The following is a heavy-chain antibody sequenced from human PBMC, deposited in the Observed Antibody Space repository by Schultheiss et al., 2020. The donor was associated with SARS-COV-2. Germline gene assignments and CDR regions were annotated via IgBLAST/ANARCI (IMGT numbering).Heavy chain of an antibody. CDR1: DITFTDAW. V-gene: IGHV3-30-3*01. CDR3: ARVWSLGAALGDAFDI. D-gene: IGHD2-15*01. J-gene: IGHJ3*02. CDR2: ISYDGSNK. Sequence: GESLKISCAASDITFTDAWMNWVRQAPGKGLEWVAVISYDGSNKYYADSVKGRFTISRDNSKNTLYLQMNSLRAEDTAVYYCARVWSLGAALGDAFDIWGQGTMVTVSS.